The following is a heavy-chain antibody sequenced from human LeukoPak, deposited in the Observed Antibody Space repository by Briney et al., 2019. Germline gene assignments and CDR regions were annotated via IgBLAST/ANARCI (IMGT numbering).Heavy chain of an antibody. J-gene: IGHJ4*02. V-gene: IGHV3-48*03. D-gene: IGHD5-24*01. CDR2: ISSSGSTI. CDR3: ARDGYNNYDY. Sequence: GGSLRLSCAASGFTFSSYEMNWVRQAPGKGLEWVSYISSSGSTIYYADSVEGRFTISRDNAKNSLYLQMNSLRAEDTAVYYCARDGYNNYDYWGQGTLVTVSS. CDR1: GFTFSSYE.